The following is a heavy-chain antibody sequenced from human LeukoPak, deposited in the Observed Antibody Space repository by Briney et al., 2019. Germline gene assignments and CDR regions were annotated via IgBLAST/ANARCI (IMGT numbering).Heavy chain of an antibody. V-gene: IGHV4-59*08. CDR3: ARRPLGAFDI. CDR1: GGSISSYY. Sequence: PSETLSLTCTVSGGSISSYYWSWIRQPPGKGLEWIGYIYYSGSTNYNPSLKSRVTISVDTSKNRFSLKLSSVTAADTAVYYCARRPLGAFDIWGQGTMVTVSS. J-gene: IGHJ3*02. CDR2: IYYSGST.